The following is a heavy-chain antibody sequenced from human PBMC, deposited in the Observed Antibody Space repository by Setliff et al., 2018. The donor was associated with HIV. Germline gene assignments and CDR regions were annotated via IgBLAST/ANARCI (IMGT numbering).Heavy chain of an antibody. D-gene: IGHD3-10*01. Sequence: PSETLSLTCTVSGGSFRSSRYYWGWIRQPPGKGLEWIGNIHYGGFFWYSPPLKSRVTISVDTSKNQFSLKLSSVTAADTAVYYCARPALGIGGGSRFDNWGQGTQVTVSS. CDR3: ARPALGIGGGSRFDN. CDR1: GGSFRSSRYY. CDR2: IHYGGFF. V-gene: IGHV4-39*01. J-gene: IGHJ4*02.